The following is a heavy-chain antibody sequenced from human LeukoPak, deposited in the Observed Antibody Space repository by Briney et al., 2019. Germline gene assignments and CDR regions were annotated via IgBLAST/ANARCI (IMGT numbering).Heavy chain of an antibody. CDR2: ISGSGGST. Sequence: PAGGSLRLSCAASGFTFSSYGMSWVRQAPGKGLEWVSAISGSGGSTYYADSVKGRFTISRDNSKNTLYLQVNSLRAEDTAVYYCAKGSVVVPAANVSFDYWGQGTLVTVSS. D-gene: IGHD2-2*01. CDR1: GFTFSSYG. CDR3: AKGSVVVPAANVSFDY. J-gene: IGHJ4*02. V-gene: IGHV3-23*01.